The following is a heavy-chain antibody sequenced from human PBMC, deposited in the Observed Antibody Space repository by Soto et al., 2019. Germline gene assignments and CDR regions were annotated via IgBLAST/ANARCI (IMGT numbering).Heavy chain of an antibody. V-gene: IGHV3-33*01. CDR1: GFTFSSYG. Sequence: GGSLRLSCAASGFTFSSYGMHWVRQAPGKGLEWVAVIWYDGSNKYYADSVKGRFTISRDNSKNTLYLQMNSLRAEDTAVYYCARDLMITFGGVIVPFDYWGQGTLVTVSS. CDR3: ARDLMITFGGVIVPFDY. CDR2: IWYDGSNK. D-gene: IGHD3-16*02. J-gene: IGHJ4*02.